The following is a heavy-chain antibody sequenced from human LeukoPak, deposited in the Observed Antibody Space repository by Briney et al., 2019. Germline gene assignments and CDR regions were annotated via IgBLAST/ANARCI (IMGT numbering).Heavy chain of an antibody. V-gene: IGHV1-18*01. CDR2: ISAYNGNT. CDR1: GYTFTSYG. D-gene: IGHD2-2*01. CDR3: AGVVPAATGDFYFDY. Sequence: EASVKVSCKASGYTFTSYGISWVRQAPGQGLEWMGWISAYNGNTNYAQKLQGRVTMTTDTSTSTAYMELRSLRSDDTAVYYCAGVVPAATGDFYFDYWGQGTLVTVSS. J-gene: IGHJ4*02.